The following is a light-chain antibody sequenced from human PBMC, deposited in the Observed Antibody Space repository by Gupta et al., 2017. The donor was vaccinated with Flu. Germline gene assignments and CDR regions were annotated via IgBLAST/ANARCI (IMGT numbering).Light chain of an antibody. V-gene: IGLV2-11*01. CDR3: CAYAGSYAV. CDR1: SSDVGDNNY. J-gene: IGLJ2*01. CDR2: DVT. Sequence: QSALTQPCSVSGSPGQPVTISCPGASSDVGDNNYVSWYQHHPGKAHKLMIYDVTRRPSGVPYRFSGSKSGNTAALTISGLQADDDADYYCCAYAGSYAVFGGGTKLTVL.